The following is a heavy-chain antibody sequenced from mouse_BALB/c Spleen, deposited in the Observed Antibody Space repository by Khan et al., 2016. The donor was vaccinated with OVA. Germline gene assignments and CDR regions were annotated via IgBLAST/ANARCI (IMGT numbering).Heavy chain of an antibody. D-gene: IGHD4-1*02. J-gene: IGHJ3*01. Sequence: IQLVQSGPELVKPGASVKMSCKASGYTFTSYVMHWVKQKPGQGLEWIGYINPYNDGTKYNEKFKGKATLTSDKSSSTAYMETTSLTTEDSAVYYCARSGSQLGPWFAYWGQGTLVTVSA. CDR1: GYTFTSYV. V-gene: IGHV1S136*01. CDR2: INPYNDGT. CDR3: ARSGSQLGPWFAY.